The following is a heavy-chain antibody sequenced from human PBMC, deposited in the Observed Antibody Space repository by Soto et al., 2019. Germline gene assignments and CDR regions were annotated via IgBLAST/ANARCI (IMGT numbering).Heavy chain of an antibody. CDR1: GYTFTDFY. Sequence: QEQLVQSGTEVKKPGASVTVSCKSSGYTFTDFYLHWLRQAPGQGLEWVGWINPKTGDTKSSQKCPGRVTMSRDTSVSTAYIDLTSLTSDDTAMYYCATGTNGTTGWYHPWGQGTRVTVSS. CDR3: ATGTNGTTGWYHP. CDR2: INPKTGDT. D-gene: IGHD1-1*01. V-gene: IGHV1-2*02. J-gene: IGHJ5*02.